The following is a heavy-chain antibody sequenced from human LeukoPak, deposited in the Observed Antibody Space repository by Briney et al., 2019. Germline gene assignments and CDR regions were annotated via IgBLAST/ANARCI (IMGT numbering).Heavy chain of an antibody. Sequence: GGSLRLSCAASGFTFSSYWMSWVRQAPGKGLEWVANIKQDGSEKYYVDSVKGRFTISRDNAKNSLYLQMNSLRAEDTAVYYCARAKGIVVVPAAIGRNWFDPWGQGTLVTVSS. CDR1: GFTFSSYW. CDR3: ARAKGIVVVPAAIGRNWFDP. D-gene: IGHD2-2*01. J-gene: IGHJ5*02. CDR2: IKQDGSEK. V-gene: IGHV3-7*01.